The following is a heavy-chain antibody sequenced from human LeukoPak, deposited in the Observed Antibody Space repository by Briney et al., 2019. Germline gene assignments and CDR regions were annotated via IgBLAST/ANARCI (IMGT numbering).Heavy chain of an antibody. CDR1: GGSISSSNYY. Sequence: PSETLSLTCSVSGGSISSSNYYWGWIRQPPGKGLEWTGSIYYSGSTYNNPSLKSRVTLSLDTSKSQFSLRLSSVTAADTAVYYCARARGYYDRDLDYWGQGTLVTVSS. CDR3: ARARGYYDRDLDY. CDR2: IYYSGST. D-gene: IGHD3-22*01. J-gene: IGHJ4*02. V-gene: IGHV4-39*01.